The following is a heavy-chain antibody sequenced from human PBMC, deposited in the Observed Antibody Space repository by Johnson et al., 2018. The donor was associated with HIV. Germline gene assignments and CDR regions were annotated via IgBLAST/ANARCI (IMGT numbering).Heavy chain of an antibody. CDR3: AREGPYWAFDI. CDR1: GFTFSDYY. CDR2: ISSSGSTI. J-gene: IGHJ3*02. V-gene: IGHV3-11*04. D-gene: IGHD2-15*01. Sequence: QVHLVESGGGLVQPGGSLRLSCAASGFTFSDYYMSWIRQAPGKGLECVSYISSSGSTIYHADSVKGRLIISRDNAKNSLYLQMSSLRAEDTAVYYCAREGPYWAFDIWGQGTMVTVSS.